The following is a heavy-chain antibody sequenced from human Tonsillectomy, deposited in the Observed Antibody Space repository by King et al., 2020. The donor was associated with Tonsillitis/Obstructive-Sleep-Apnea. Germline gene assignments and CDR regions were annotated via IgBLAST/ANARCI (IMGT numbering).Heavy chain of an antibody. CDR2: ISGSGGST. V-gene: IGHV3-23*04. Sequence: VQLVESGGGLVQPGGSLRLSCAASGFTFSSYAMSWVRQALGKGLEWVSAISGSGGSTYYADSVKGRFTISRDNSKNTLYLQMNSLRAEDTAVYYCAKDCSDFWSGYYPAYYYYYGMDVWGQGTTVTVSS. CDR1: GFTFSSYA. CDR3: AKDCSDFWSGYYPAYYYYYGMDV. J-gene: IGHJ6*02. D-gene: IGHD3-3*01.